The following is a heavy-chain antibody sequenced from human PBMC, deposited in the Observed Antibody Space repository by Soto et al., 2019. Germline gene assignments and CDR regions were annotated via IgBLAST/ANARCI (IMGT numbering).Heavy chain of an antibody. V-gene: IGHV1-18*01. J-gene: IGHJ4*02. CDR2: ISAYNGNI. CDR3: ARSGSSWILRDFDS. Sequence: QVQLVQSGGEVKKPGASVKVSCKASAYTFTNYGLSWVRQAPGQGLEWMGWISAYNGNINYAQKFRGRVTMTTDTSTSSAYLEVRSLRSDDTAVYYCARSGSSWILRDFDSWGQGTLVTVSS. CDR1: AYTFTNYG. D-gene: IGHD6-13*01.